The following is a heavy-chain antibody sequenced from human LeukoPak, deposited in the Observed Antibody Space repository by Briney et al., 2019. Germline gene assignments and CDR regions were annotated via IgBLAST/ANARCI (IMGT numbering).Heavy chain of an antibody. J-gene: IGHJ5*02. D-gene: IGHD5-12*01. Sequence: SGTLSLTCDVSGGSIRSSNWWSWVRQPPGKGLEWIGEIYHSGTTHYNPSLKSRVTISVDKSKNQFSLKLSSVTAADTAIYYCARDVPDPTSHGWFDPWGQGILVTVSS. CDR3: ARDVPDPTSHGWFDP. V-gene: IGHV4-4*02. CDR1: GGSIRSSNW. CDR2: IYHSGTT.